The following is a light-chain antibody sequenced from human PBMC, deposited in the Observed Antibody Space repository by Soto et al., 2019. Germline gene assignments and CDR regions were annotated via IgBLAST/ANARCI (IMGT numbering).Light chain of an antibody. Sequence: DIVMTQSPDSLAVSLGERATINCKSSQSGLYSSNNKNYFAWYQQKPGKPPKLLIYWASTRESGVPDRLSGSGSAKECTLNISSLQAEDVAVYYYQQYSTTPSWTVGQGTKVYIK. CDR2: WAS. CDR3: QQYSTTPSWT. V-gene: IGKV4-1*01. CDR1: QSGLYSSNNKNY. J-gene: IGKJ1*01.